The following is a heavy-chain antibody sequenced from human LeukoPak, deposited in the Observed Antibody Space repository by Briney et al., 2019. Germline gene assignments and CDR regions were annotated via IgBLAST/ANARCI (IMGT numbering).Heavy chain of an antibody. CDR1: GFTFSSYD. J-gene: IGHJ4*02. CDR3: ARSSYDSSGYYYGLYDY. V-gene: IGHV3-13*01. Sequence: GGSLRLSYAASGFTFSSYDMHWVRQATGKGLEWVSATGTAGDTYYPGSVKGRFTISRENAKNSLYLQMNSLRAGDTAVYYCARSSYDSSGYYYGLYDYWGQGTLVTVSS. CDR2: TGTAGDT. D-gene: IGHD3-22*01.